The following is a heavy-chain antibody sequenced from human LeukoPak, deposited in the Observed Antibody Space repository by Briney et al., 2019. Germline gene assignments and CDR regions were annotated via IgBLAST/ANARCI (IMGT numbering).Heavy chain of an antibody. Sequence: GGSLRLSCAASGFTFRSYAMTWVRQAPGKGLEWVSAISDSGGKTSYADSVKGRFTISRDNSKNTLYLQMNSLRVEDMAVYSCGKDGGGDCWGQGTLVTVSS. D-gene: IGHD3-16*01. J-gene: IGHJ4*02. V-gene: IGHV3-23*01. CDR3: GKDGGGDC. CDR1: GFTFRSYA. CDR2: ISDSGGKT.